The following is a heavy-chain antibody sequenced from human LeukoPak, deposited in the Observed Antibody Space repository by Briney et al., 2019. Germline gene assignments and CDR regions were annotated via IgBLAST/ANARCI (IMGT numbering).Heavy chain of an antibody. Sequence: SGGSLRVSCAASGFTFSNAWMSWVRQAPGKRLHWVGRIKSKTDGGTTDYAAPVKGRFTISRDDSKNTLYLQMNSLKTEDTAVYYCTTEAVYSSSWYSVDYWGQGTLVTVSS. CDR3: TTEAVYSSSWYSVDY. D-gene: IGHD6-13*01. V-gene: IGHV3-15*01. CDR1: GFTFSNAW. J-gene: IGHJ4*02. CDR2: IKSKTDGGTT.